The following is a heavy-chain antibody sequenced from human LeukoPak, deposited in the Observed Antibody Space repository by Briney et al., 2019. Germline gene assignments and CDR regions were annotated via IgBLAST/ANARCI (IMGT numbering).Heavy chain of an antibody. CDR1: GFTFSDYW. CDR2: INEDGSYK. D-gene: IGHD2-21*02. Sequence: PGGSLRLSCAASGFTFSDYWMHWVRQAPGKGLEWVANINEDGSYKYHADSVRGRLTISRDNAKNSLYLQMNSLRAEDTAVYYCARDATRGGDNDYWGQGTRVIVSS. V-gene: IGHV3-7*01. J-gene: IGHJ4*02. CDR3: ARDATRGGDNDY.